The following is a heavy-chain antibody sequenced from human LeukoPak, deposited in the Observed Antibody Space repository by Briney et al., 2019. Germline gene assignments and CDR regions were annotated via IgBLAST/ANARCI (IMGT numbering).Heavy chain of an antibody. D-gene: IGHD4/OR15-4a*01. CDR1: GFTFSRYA. J-gene: IGHJ4*02. V-gene: IGHV3-23*01. CDR2: INGNGITT. Sequence: GGSLRLSCVASGFTFSRYAMSRVRQPPGKGLEWVSAINGNGITTYYVDSVKGRFTISRDNSKNTLYLQMNGLRAEDTAVYYCTNLDYGDYFDYWGQGALVTVSS. CDR3: TNLDYGDYFDY.